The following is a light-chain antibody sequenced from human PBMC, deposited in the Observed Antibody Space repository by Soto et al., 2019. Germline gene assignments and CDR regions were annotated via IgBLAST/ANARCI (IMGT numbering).Light chain of an antibody. J-gene: IGKJ4*01. CDR3: QQTYRTPPT. Sequence: DIQMTQSPSSLSASVGDRVTITCRASQTINNYLNWYQKKPGKAPKLLMFAASSLQSGVPSRFSGSGSGTDLTLTISSLQPEDFATYYRQQTYRTPPTFGGGTKVEIK. CDR1: QTINNY. V-gene: IGKV1-39*01. CDR2: AAS.